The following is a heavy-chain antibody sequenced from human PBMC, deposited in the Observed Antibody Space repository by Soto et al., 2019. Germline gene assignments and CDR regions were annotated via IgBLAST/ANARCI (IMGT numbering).Heavy chain of an antibody. CDR1: GGSISSYY. J-gene: IGHJ5*02. CDR2: IYYSGST. D-gene: IGHD3-22*01. CDR3: ARLRLSYYDSSGYAYWFDP. V-gene: IGHV4-59*01. Sequence: QVQLQESGPGLVKPSETLSLTCTVSGGSISSYYWSWIRQPPGKGLEWIGYIYYSGSTNYNPSLKSRVTTSVDTSKNQFSLKLSSVTAADTAVYYCARLRLSYYDSSGYAYWFDPWGQGTLVTVSS.